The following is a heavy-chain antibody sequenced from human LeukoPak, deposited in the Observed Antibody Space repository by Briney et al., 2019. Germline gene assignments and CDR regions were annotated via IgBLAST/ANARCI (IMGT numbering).Heavy chain of an antibody. J-gene: IGHJ4*02. D-gene: IGHD2-2*01. Sequence: SQTLSLTCAISGDSVSSNSAAWDWIRQSPSRGLEWRGRTYYRSKWYNDYAVSVKSRITINPDTSKNQFSLQLNSVTPEDTAVYYCARDMSSCSSTSCYVDLDYWGQGTLVTVSS. V-gene: IGHV6-1*01. CDR3: ARDMSSCSSTSCYVDLDY. CDR2: TYYRSKWYN. CDR1: GDSVSSNSAA.